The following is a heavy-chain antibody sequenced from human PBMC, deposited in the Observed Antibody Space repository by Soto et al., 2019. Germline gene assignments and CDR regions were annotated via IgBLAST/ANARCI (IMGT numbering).Heavy chain of an antibody. CDR2: ISWNSGSI. D-gene: IGHD2-2*01. V-gene: IGHV3-9*01. CDR1: GFTFDDYA. CDR3: AKSVATPVVPAASFDY. Sequence: PGGSLRLSCAASGFTFDDYAMHWVRQAPGKGLEWVSGISWNSGSIGYADSVKGRLTISRDNAKNSLYLQMNSLRAEDTALYYCAKSVATPVVPAASFDYWGQGTLVTVSS. J-gene: IGHJ4*02.